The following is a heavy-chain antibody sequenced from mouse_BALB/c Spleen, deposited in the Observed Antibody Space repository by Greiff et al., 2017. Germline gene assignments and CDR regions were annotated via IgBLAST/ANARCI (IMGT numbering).Heavy chain of an antibody. CDR2: ILPGSGST. V-gene: IGHV1-9*01. D-gene: IGHD4-1*01. CDR3: AREGELGRFAY. J-gene: IGHJ3*01. CDR1: GYTFSSYW. Sequence: VQLQESGAELMKPGASVKISCKATGYTFSSYWIEWVKQRPGHGLEWIGEILPGSGSTNYNEKFKGKATFTADTSSNTAYMQLSSLTSEDSAVYYCAREGELGRFAYWGQGTLVTVSA.